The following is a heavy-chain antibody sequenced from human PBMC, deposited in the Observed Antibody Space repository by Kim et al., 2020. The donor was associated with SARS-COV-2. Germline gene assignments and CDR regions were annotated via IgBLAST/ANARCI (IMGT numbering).Heavy chain of an antibody. V-gene: IGHV3-23*01. CDR3: ARRGDGYRPFDY. Sequence: SADSVTGRFTISRDNSRNILYLQMNSLRAEDAAVYYCARRGDGYRPFDYWGQGTLVTVS. J-gene: IGHJ4*02. D-gene: IGHD5-12*01.